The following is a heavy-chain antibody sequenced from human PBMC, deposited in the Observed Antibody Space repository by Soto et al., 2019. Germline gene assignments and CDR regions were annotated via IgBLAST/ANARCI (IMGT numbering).Heavy chain of an antibody. CDR3: ARETGYGDYLWFDY. CDR2: ISSSGSTI. Sequence: PGVSLRLSCAASGFTFSDYYMSWIRQAPGKGLEWVSYISSSGSTIYYADSVKGRFTISRDNAKNSLYLQMNSLRAEDTAVYYCARETGYGDYLWFDYWGQGTLVTVSS. CDR1: GFTFSDYY. D-gene: IGHD4-17*01. J-gene: IGHJ4*02. V-gene: IGHV3-11*01.